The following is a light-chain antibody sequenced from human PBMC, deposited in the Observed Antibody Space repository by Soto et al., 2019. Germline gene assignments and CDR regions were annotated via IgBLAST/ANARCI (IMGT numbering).Light chain of an antibody. V-gene: IGLV2-23*02. CDR3: CSYVGNFYV. J-gene: IGLJ1*01. CDR2: EVD. Sequence: QSALTQPASVSGSPGQSITISCTGTSSDVGSYDLVSWYQQSPGKAPKLMIYEVDKRPSGVSNRFSGSKSGNTASLTISGLHAEDEADYHCCSYVGNFYVFGTGTKLTVL. CDR1: SSDVGSYDL.